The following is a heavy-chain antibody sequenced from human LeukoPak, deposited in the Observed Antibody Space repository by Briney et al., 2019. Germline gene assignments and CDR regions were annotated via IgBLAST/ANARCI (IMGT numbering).Heavy chain of an antibody. D-gene: IGHD2-21*01. Sequence: ASVKVSCKASGYTFTGYYMHWVRQAPGQGLEWMGWINPNSGGTNYAQKFQGRVTMTRDTSISTAYMELSRLRSDDTAVYYCARVRRFSPIRAEYFQHWGQGTLVTVSS. J-gene: IGHJ1*01. CDR2: INPNSGGT. CDR1: GYTFTGYY. CDR3: ARVRRFSPIRAEYFQH. V-gene: IGHV1-2*02.